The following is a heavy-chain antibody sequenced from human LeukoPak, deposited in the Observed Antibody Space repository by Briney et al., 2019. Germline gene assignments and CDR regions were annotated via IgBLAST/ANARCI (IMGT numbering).Heavy chain of an antibody. Sequence: ASVKVSCKVSGYTLAELSMHWVRQAPGKGLEWMGGFDPEDGETIYAQKFQGRVTMTEDTSTDTAYMELRSLRSDDTAVYYCARDLSNRYYGSGSYYRGHPGWFDPWGQGTLVTVSS. J-gene: IGHJ5*02. CDR2: FDPEDGET. CDR3: ARDLSNRYYGSGSYYRGHPGWFDP. V-gene: IGHV1-24*01. CDR1: GYTLAELS. D-gene: IGHD3-10*01.